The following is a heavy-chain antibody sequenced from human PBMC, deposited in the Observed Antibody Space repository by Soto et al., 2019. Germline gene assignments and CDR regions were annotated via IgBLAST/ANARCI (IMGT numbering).Heavy chain of an antibody. Sequence: SETLSLTCAVSGGSLSGHYWSWIRQAPGKGLEWIGEINRSGGTNYDPSLKSRVTISVDASKNQFSLKLNSVTAADTAVYYCARAPIIGATFFDYWGQGSLVTVSS. D-gene: IGHD1-26*01. J-gene: IGHJ4*02. CDR1: GGSLSGHY. CDR2: INRSGGT. CDR3: ARAPIIGATFFDY. V-gene: IGHV4-34*01.